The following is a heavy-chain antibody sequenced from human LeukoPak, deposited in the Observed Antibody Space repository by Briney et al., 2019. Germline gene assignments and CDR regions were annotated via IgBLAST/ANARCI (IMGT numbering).Heavy chain of an antibody. J-gene: IGHJ4*02. D-gene: IGHD3-3*01. CDR1: GFTFSSYD. Sequence: GGSLTLSCAASGFTFSSYDMSWVRQAPGKGLEWVSTISGSGGSTSYADSVKGRFTISTDNSKNTLYLEMSSLRAEYMAVDYCAKCGSNFGVVIYLDYWGQGTLVTVSS. CDR3: AKCGSNFGVVIYLDY. V-gene: IGHV3-23*01. CDR2: ISGSGGST.